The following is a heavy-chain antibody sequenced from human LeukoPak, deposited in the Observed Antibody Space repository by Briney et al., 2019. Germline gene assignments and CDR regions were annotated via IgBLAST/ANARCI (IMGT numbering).Heavy chain of an antibody. CDR1: GYTFTSYD. CDR3: ARGRYSYGQDAFDI. J-gene: IGHJ3*02. V-gene: IGHV1-8*01. D-gene: IGHD5-18*01. CDR2: MNPNSGNT. Sequence: ASVKVSCKDSGYTFTSYDINWVRQATGQRLEWMGWMNPNSGNTGYAQKFQGRVTMTRNTSISTAYMELSSLRSEDTAVYYCARGRYSYGQDAFDIWGQGTMVTVSS.